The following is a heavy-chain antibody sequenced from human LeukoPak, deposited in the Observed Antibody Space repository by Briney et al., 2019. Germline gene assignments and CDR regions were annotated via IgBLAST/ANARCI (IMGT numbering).Heavy chain of an antibody. CDR2: VSRSGIGT. V-gene: IGHV3-23*01. CDR3: AKDFKGYDSTGWSFDY. J-gene: IGHJ4*02. D-gene: IGHD3-22*01. CDR1: GFTFTNYV. Sequence: GGSLRLSCATSGFTFTNYVLSWFRQAPGKGLEWVSTVSRSGIGTYYADSVKGRFTISRDNYNNTVYLQMNSLRAEDTAVYYCAKDFKGYDSTGWSFDYWGQGTLVTVSS.